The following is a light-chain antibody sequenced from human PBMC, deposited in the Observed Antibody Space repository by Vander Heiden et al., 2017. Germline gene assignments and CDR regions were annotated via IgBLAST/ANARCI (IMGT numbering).Light chain of an antibody. V-gene: IGLV3-19*01. J-gene: IGLJ2*01. CDR2: GKN. CDR3: NSQDSRGTHWV. Sequence: SSELTQDPAVSVALGQTVRITCQGESLRSYYASWYQQKPAQAPVRGSEGKNTRPSWIPDRFAGYSAGKTDSLTILGAQAEDEANYDGNSQDSRGTHWVFGGGTKLTVL. CDR1: SLRSYY.